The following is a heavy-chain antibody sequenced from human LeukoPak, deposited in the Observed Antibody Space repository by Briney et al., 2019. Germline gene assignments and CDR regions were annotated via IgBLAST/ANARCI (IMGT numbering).Heavy chain of an antibody. CDR3: AKTGPLIAAYNWFDP. CDR1: GFTFRSYA. V-gene: IGHV3-23*01. J-gene: IGHJ5*02. CDR2: ISGSGGST. D-gene: IGHD6-13*01. Sequence: GGSLSLSCAASGFTFRSYAMSWVRQAPGKGLEWASAISGSGGSTYYADSVKGRFTISRDNSKNTLYLQMNSLRAEDTAVYYCAKTGPLIAAYNWFDPWGQGTLVTVSS.